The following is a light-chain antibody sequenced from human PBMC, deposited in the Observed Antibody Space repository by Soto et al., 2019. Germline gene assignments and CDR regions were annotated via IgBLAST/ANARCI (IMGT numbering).Light chain of an antibody. CDR1: QGISNW. J-gene: IGKJ5*01. CDR3: QQANSFPRT. Sequence: DIQMTQSPSSVSASVGDRVTITCRASQGISNWLAWYQQKPGEAPKLLIYAASSLQGGVPTRFSGSGSWTDFTLTISSLQPEDFATYYCQQANSFPRTFGQGTRLEIK. CDR2: AAS. V-gene: IGKV1D-12*01.